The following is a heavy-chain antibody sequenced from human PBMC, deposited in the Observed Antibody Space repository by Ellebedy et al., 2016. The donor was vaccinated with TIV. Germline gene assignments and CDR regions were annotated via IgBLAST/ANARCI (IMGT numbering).Heavy chain of an antibody. CDR2: ISSDGDTI. CDR3: ARMYFYDTSGDIGY. V-gene: IGHV3-11*01. CDR1: GFTFSDYY. D-gene: IGHD3-22*01. Sequence: GESLKISCAASGFTFSDYYMSWIRQAPGKGLEWISYISSDGDTIDYTDSVKGRFSLSRDNAKNSLYLQMDSLRAEDTAVYYCARMYFYDTSGDIGYWGQGTLVTVSS. J-gene: IGHJ4*02.